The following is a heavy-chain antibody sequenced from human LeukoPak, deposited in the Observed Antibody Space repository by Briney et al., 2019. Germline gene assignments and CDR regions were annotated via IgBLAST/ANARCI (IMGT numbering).Heavy chain of an antibody. CDR1: GFTFSSYA. CDR3: AEMGPGGYSSIRFPFDY. D-gene: IGHD6-13*01. V-gene: IGHV3-23*01. Sequence: PGGSLRLSCAASGFTFSSYAMSWVRQAPGKGLEWVSAISGSGGSTYYADSVKGRFTISRDNSKNTLYLQMNSLRAEDTAVYYCAEMGPGGYSSIRFPFDYWGQGTLVTVSS. J-gene: IGHJ4*02. CDR2: ISGSGGST.